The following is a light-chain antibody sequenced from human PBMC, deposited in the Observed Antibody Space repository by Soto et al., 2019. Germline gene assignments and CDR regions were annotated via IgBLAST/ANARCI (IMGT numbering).Light chain of an antibody. Sequence: EIVLTQSPGTLSLSPGERATLSCRASQSVSSSYLAWYQQKPGQAPRLLIYGASSRATGIADRFSGSGSGTDVTLTISRLEPEDFAVYYCQQYGSSPPSTFGQGTKVEIK. CDR2: GAS. V-gene: IGKV3-20*01. CDR3: QQYGSSPPST. J-gene: IGKJ1*01. CDR1: QSVSSSY.